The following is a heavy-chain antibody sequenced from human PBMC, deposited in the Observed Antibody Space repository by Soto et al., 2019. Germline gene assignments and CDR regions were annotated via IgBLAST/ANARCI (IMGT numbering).Heavy chain of an antibody. J-gene: IGHJ6*02. Sequence: SETLSLTCTVSGGSISSSSYYWGWIRQPPGKGLEWIGSIYYSGSTYYNPSLKSRVTISVDTSKNQFSLKLSSVTAADTAVYYCARHLRGSWYFYYGMDVWGQGTTVTVSS. CDR2: IYYSGST. D-gene: IGHD6-13*01. CDR1: GGSISSSSYY. CDR3: ARHLRGSWYFYYGMDV. V-gene: IGHV4-39*01.